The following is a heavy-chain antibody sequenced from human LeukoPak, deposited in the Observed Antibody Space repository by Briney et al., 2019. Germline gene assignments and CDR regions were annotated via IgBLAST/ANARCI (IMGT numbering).Heavy chain of an antibody. CDR3: ARVAGYCSGGSCFGGRGFDP. V-gene: IGHV1-2*02. CDR2: ISPNSGGI. D-gene: IGHD2-15*01. Sequence: RASVKVSCKASGYTFTGYYMHWVRQAPGQGLEWMGWISPNSGGINYGQKFQGRVSMTRDTSISTAYMELSRLRSDGTAVYYCARVAGYCSGGSCFGGRGFDPWGQGTLVSVSS. J-gene: IGHJ5*02. CDR1: GYTFTGYY.